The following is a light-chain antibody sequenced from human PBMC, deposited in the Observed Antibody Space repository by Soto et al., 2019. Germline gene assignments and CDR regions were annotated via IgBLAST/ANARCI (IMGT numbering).Light chain of an antibody. V-gene: IGLV1-51*01. CDR2: DSN. J-gene: IGLJ3*02. CDR1: SSNIGKYY. CDR3: GTWDSSLSAEV. Sequence: QSVLTQPPSVSAAPGQKVTISCSGSSSNIGKYYVSWYQQLPGTAPKLLIYDSNKRPSGIPDRFSGSKSGTSATLGITGLQTGDEADYYCGTWDSSLSAEVFGGGTKLTV.